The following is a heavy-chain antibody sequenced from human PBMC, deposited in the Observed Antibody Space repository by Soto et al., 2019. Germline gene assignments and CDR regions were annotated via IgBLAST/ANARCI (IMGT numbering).Heavy chain of an antibody. CDR3: AKGPSGDKVDY. J-gene: IGHJ4*02. CDR1: GDSISNVNYC. Sequence: QVQLQESGPGLVKPSQTLSLTCTVSGDSISNVNYCWSWIRQPPDKGLEWIGNIYNGGSTYSNPSLRSRVTISVDKSKNQFSLKLSSVSAADTAVYYCAKGPSGDKVDYWGQGTLVTVSS. V-gene: IGHV4-30-4*01. D-gene: IGHD7-27*01. CDR2: IYNGGST.